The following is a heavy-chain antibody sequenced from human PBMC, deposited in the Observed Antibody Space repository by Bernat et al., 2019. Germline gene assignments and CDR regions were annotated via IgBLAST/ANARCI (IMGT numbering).Heavy chain of an antibody. J-gene: IGHJ4*02. CDR2: IKQDGTEI. Sequence: EVQLAESGGGLVQPGGSLTLSCAASGFTFRSSWMRWIRQAPGKGLEWVANIKQDGTEIYYVDAVKGRFTISRDNAKNSLYLQMNSLRAEDTAVYYCVKDTDYWGQGTLVTVSS. V-gene: IGHV3-7*03. CDR1: GFTFRSSW. CDR3: VKDTDY.